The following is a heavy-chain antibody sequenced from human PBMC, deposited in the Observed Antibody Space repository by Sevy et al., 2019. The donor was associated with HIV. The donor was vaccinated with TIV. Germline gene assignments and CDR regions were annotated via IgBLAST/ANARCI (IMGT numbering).Heavy chain of an antibody. Sequence: KQSQTLSLTCAVSGGSISSGGYSWSWIRQPPGKGLEWIGYIYHSGSTYYNPSLKSRVTISVDRSKNQFSLKLSSVTAADTAVYYCARGYGSGSYFDYWGQGTLVTVSS. V-gene: IGHV4-30-2*01. CDR3: ARGYGSGSYFDY. CDR1: GGSISSGGYS. J-gene: IGHJ4*02. CDR2: IYHSGST. D-gene: IGHD3-10*01.